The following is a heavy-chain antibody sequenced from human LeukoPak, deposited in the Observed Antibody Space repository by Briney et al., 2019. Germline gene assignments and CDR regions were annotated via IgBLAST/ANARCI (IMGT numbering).Heavy chain of an antibody. J-gene: IGHJ5*02. CDR2: ISSSGSTI. V-gene: IGHV3-11*01. D-gene: IGHD2-2*01. CDR1: GFTFSDYY. Sequence: GGSLRLSCAASGFTFSDYYMSWIRQAPGKGLEWVSYISSSGSTIYYADSVKGRFTISRDNAKNSLYLQMNSLRAEDTAVYYCARVNQDIVVVPAAMCWFDPWGQETLVTVSS. CDR3: ARVNQDIVVVPAAMCWFDP.